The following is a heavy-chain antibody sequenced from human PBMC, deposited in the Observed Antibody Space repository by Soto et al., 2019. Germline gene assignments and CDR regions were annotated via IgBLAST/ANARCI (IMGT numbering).Heavy chain of an antibody. CDR3: AREGVGYCSSTSCYLGAYYYYGMDV. V-gene: IGHV4-34*01. CDR2: INHSGST. Sequence: PSETLSLTCAVYGGSFSGYYWSWIRQPPGKGLEWIGEINHSGSTNYNPSLKSRVTISVDTSKNQFSLKLSSVTAADTAVYYCAREGVGYCSSTSCYLGAYYYYGMDVWGQGTTVTVSS. CDR1: GGSFSGYY. J-gene: IGHJ6*02. D-gene: IGHD2-2*01.